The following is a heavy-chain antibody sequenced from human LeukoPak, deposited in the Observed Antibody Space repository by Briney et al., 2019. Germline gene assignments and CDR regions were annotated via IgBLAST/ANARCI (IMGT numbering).Heavy chain of an antibody. D-gene: IGHD3-22*01. CDR3: ARDRTHYYESSGYYSRWEY. Sequence: ASVKVSCKASGYTFTSYYMHWVRQAPGQGLEWMGWINPNSGGTNYAQKFQGRVTMTRDTSISTAYMELSRLRSDDTAMYYCARDRTHYYESSGYYSRWEYWGQGTLVTVSS. CDR2: INPNSGGT. CDR1: GYTFTSYY. V-gene: IGHV1-2*02. J-gene: IGHJ4*02.